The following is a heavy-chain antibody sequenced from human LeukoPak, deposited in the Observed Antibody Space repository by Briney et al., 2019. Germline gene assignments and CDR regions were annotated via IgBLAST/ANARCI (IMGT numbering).Heavy chain of an antibody. CDR3: ARVRIAAAALDY. J-gene: IGHJ4*02. CDR2: INPSGGST. V-gene: IGHV1-46*01. Sequence: ASVKVSCKASGYTFTSYYMHWVRQAPGQGLEWMGIINPSGGSTSHAQKFQGRVTMTRDTSTSTVYMELSSLRSEDTAVYYCARVRIAAAALDYWGQGTLVTVSS. CDR1: GYTFTSYY. D-gene: IGHD6-13*01.